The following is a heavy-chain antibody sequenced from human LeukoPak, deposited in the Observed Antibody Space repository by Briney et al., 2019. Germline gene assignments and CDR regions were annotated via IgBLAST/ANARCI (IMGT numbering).Heavy chain of an antibody. CDR2: ISYEGGTQ. Sequence: GGSLRLSCAASGVTLSPYGMHWVRQAPGKGLEPVAVISYEGGTQHYADSVKGRFIISRDNPRNTLYLQMNILRTEDTAVYYCAKEGTPQVSTWYDLWGQGTQVIVSS. V-gene: IGHV3-30*18. D-gene: IGHD3-10*01. J-gene: IGHJ5*02. CDR3: AKEGTPQVSTWYDL. CDR1: GVTLSPYG.